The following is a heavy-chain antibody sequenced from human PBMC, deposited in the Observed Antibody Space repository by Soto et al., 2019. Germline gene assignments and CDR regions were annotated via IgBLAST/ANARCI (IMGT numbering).Heavy chain of an antibody. V-gene: IGHV4-34*01. CDR2: INPSGST. CDR1: GGSFSGYY. CDR3: ARGARRRPPRDAFDI. J-gene: IGHJ3*02. Sequence: QVQLQQWGAGLLKSSETLSLTCAFYGGSFSGYYWSWIRQPPGKGLEWLGDINPSGSTNYNPSLKSRVIMSVDTSTNQFSLNVTSVTAADTAVYYCARGARRRPPRDAFDIWGQGTMVTVSS.